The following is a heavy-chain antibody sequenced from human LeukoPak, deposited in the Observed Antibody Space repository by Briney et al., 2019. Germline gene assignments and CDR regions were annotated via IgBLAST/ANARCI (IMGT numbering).Heavy chain of an antibody. V-gene: IGHV4-59*01. J-gene: IGHJ1*01. D-gene: IGHD6-13*01. CDR1: HGSISGFY. CDR2: VSDSGST. CDR3: ATVGQLLVFGS. Sequence: PSGTLSLTCTVSHGSISGFYWSRIRQPPGKGLEWIGYVSDSGSTNYNSSLRSRVTISRDTSTNQFSLRSSSVTTADTAVYYCATVGQLLVFGSWGQGTLVTVSS.